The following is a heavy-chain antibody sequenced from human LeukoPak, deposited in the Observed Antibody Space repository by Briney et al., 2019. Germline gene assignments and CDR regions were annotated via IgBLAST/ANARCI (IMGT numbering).Heavy chain of an antibody. V-gene: IGHV3-21*01. D-gene: IGHD2-21*02. CDR2: ISSSSSYV. J-gene: IGHJ4*02. CDR3: ARDAGWLLDFDY. CDR1: GFTFSSYS. Sequence: PGGSLRLSCAASGFTFSSYSMNWVRQAPGKGLEWVSSISSSSSYVYYADSVKGRFTISRDNAKNSLYLQMNSLRAEDTAVYYCARDAGWLLDFDYWGQGTLVTVSS.